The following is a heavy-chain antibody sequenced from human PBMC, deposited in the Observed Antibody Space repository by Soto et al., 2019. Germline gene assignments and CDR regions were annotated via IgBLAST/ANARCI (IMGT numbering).Heavy chain of an antibody. CDR3: ARAPYYYDSSGSYPFDY. D-gene: IGHD3-22*01. V-gene: IGHV4-30-4*01. CDR1: GGSISSGDYY. Sequence: SETLSLTCTVSGGSISSGDYYWSWIRQPPGKGLEWIGYIYYSGSTYYNPSLKSRVTISVDTSKNQFSLKLSSVTAADTAVYYCARAPYYYDSSGSYPFDYWGQGTLVTVSS. CDR2: IYYSGST. J-gene: IGHJ4*02.